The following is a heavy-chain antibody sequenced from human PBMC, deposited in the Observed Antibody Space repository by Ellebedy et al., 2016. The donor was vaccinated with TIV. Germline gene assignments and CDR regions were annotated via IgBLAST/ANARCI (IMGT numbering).Heavy chain of an antibody. CDR1: GFSISDNY. V-gene: IGHV3-53*01. CDR3: ATWEYWPHAFDL. CDR2: ISSGGNT. D-gene: IGHD2/OR15-2a*01. J-gene: IGHJ3*01. Sequence: PGGSLRLSWAASGFSISDNYMKWVRQAPGKGLEWVSIISSGGNTYYADSGKGRFTLSKDNSKSTWYLQMSYLKGQDTAVYYCATWEYWPHAFDLWGQGTMVIVSS.